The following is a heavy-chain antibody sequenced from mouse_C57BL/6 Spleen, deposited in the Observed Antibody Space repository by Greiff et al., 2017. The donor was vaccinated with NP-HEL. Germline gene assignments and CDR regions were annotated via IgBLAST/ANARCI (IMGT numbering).Heavy chain of an antibody. Sequence: VQLQQSGAELVRPGASVKLSCTASGFNIKDDYMHWVKQRPEQGLEWIGWIDPENGDTEYASKFQGKATITADTSSNTAYLQLSSLTSEDTAVYYCTTPFYGNYDDYWGQGTTLTVSS. V-gene: IGHV14-4*01. CDR2: IDPENGDT. D-gene: IGHD2-1*01. J-gene: IGHJ2*01. CDR3: TTPFYGNYDDY. CDR1: GFNIKDDY.